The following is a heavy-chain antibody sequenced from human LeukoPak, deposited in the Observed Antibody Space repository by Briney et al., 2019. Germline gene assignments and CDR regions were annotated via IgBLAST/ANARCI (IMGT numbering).Heavy chain of an antibody. V-gene: IGHV5-51*01. CDR2: IYPGDSDT. CDR3: VRTSGWYSSWFDP. J-gene: IGHJ5*02. Sequence: GESLKISCKGSGXSFTSYWIGWVRQMPGKGLEWMGIIYPGDSDTRYSPSFQGQVTISADKFISTAYMQWSSLKASDTAIYYCVRTSGWYSSWFDPWGQGTLVTVSS. D-gene: IGHD6-19*01. CDR1: GXSFTSYW.